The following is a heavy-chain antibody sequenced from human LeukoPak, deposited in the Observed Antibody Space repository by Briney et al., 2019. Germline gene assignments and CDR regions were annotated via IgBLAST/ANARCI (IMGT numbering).Heavy chain of an antibody. CDR3: AKDYFDYDFWSGYHPIPHYFDY. CDR1: GFTFSSYA. V-gene: IGHV3-23*01. CDR2: ISGGGCST. Sequence: GGSLRLSCAASGFTFSSYAMSWVRQAPGKGLEGVAAISGGGCSTYYADSVKGRFTISRDNSKNTLYLQMNSLRAEALAVYYCAKDYFDYDFWSGYHPIPHYFDYWGQGPLVPVSS. D-gene: IGHD3-3*01. J-gene: IGHJ4*02.